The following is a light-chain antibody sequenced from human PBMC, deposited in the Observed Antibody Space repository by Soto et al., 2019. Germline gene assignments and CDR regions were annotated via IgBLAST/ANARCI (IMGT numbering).Light chain of an antibody. Sequence: EIVMTQSPATLSVSPGERVTLSCRARQSVGRSLAWYQQKAGQAPRLLIYGASTRATGTPVRFSGSGSGTEFSLTISSLQSEDFVVYYCQQYEKWPLTFGGGTKVEIK. J-gene: IGKJ4*01. CDR2: GAS. CDR3: QQYEKWPLT. V-gene: IGKV3-15*01. CDR1: QSVGRS.